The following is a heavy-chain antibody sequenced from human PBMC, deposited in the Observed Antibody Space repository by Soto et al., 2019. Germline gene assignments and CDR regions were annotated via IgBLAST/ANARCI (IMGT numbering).Heavy chain of an antibody. CDR2: ISYDGSNK. Sequence: QPGGSLRLSCAASGFTFSSYAMHWVRQAPGKGLEWVAVISYDGSNKYYADSVKGRFTISRDNSKNTLYLQMNSLRAEDTAVYYCARDQVQLEYYGPFDYWGQGTLVTVSS. J-gene: IGHJ4*02. CDR3: ARDQVQLEYYGPFDY. V-gene: IGHV3-30-3*01. D-gene: IGHD3-10*01. CDR1: GFTFSSYA.